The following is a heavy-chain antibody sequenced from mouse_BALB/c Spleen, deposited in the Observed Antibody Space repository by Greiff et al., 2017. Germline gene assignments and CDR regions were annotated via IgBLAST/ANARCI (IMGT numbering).Heavy chain of an antibody. CDR1: GYTFTDYW. CDR2: IDTSDSYT. V-gene: IGHV1-69*01. J-gene: IGHJ2*01. CDR3: ASGVRRFDY. D-gene: IGHD2-14*01. Sequence: QVQLQQPGAELVMPGASVKMSCKASGYTFTDYWMHWVKQRPGQGLEWIGAIDTSDSYTSYNQKFKGKATLTVDESSSTAYMQLSSLTSEDSAVYYCASGVRRFDYWGQGTTLTVSS.